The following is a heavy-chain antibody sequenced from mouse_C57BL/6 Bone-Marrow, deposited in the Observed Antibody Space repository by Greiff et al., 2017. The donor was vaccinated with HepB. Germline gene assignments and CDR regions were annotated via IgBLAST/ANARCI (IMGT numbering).Heavy chain of an antibody. V-gene: IGHV14-3*01. CDR3: AFPIYYYGSSYNFDY. CDR1: GFNIKNTY. J-gene: IGHJ2*01. D-gene: IGHD1-1*01. CDR2: IDPANGNT. Sequence: VQLKQSVAELVRPGASVKLSCTASGFNIKNTYMHWVKQRPEQGLEWIGRIDPANGNTKYAPKFQGKATITADTSSNTAYLQLSSLTSEDTAIYYCAFPIYYYGSSYNFDYWGQGTTLTVSS.